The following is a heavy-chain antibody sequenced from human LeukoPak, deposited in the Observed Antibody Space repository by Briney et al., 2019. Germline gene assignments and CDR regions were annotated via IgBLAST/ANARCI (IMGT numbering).Heavy chain of an antibody. J-gene: IGHJ4*02. CDR1: GYSFTNYW. Sequence: GESLKISCKGSGYSFTNYWIGWVRQMPGKGLELMGIIYPGDSNPKYSPSFQGQVTISADKSISTAYLQWSGLKASDTAMYYCASYSSGYYVCFDYWGQGTLVTVSS. CDR3: ASYSSGYYVCFDY. CDR2: IYPGDSNP. V-gene: IGHV5-51*01. D-gene: IGHD3-22*01.